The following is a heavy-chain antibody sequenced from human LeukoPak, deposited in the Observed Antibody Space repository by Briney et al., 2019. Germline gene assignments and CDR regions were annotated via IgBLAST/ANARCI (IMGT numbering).Heavy chain of an antibody. CDR3: ARDGPVGATTGAFDI. J-gene: IGHJ3*02. CDR2: INPSGGST. CDR1: GYTFTSYY. D-gene: IGHD1-26*01. Sequence: ASVKVSCKASGYTFTSYYMHWVRQAPGQGLEWMGIINPSGGSTSYAQKFQGRVTMTRDTSTSTVHMELSSLRSEDTAVYYCARDGPVGATTGAFDIWGQGTMVTVSS. V-gene: IGHV1-46*01.